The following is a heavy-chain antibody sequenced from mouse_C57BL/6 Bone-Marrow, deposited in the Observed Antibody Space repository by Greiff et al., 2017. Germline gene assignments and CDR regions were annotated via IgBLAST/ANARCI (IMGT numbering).Heavy chain of an antibody. V-gene: IGHV1-69*01. D-gene: IGHD1-1*01. Sequence: VQLQQPGAELVMPGASVKLSCKASGYTFTSYWMHWVKQRPGQGLEWIGEIDPSDSYTNYKQKFKGKATLTVDKSSSTAYMQLSSLTSEDSAVYYCAREGAITTVVDWYFDVWGTGTTVTVSS. J-gene: IGHJ1*03. CDR3: AREGAITTVVDWYFDV. CDR1: GYTFTSYW. CDR2: IDPSDSYT.